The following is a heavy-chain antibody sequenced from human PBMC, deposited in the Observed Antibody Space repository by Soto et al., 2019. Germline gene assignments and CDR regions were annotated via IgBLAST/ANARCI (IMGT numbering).Heavy chain of an antibody. CDR3: ARHLFRVAPFDY. Sequence: ASVKVSCKASGGTFSSYTISWVRQAPGQGLEWMGWISAYIGKTNYAQKLQGRVTMTTDTSTSTAYMELRSLGSDDTAVYYCARHLFRVAPFDYWGQGTLVTVSS. V-gene: IGHV1-18*01. CDR2: ISAYIGKT. J-gene: IGHJ4*02. D-gene: IGHD2-15*01. CDR1: GGTFSSYT.